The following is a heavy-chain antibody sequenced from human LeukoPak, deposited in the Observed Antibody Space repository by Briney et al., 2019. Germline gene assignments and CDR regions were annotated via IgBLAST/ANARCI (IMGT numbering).Heavy chain of an antibody. V-gene: IGHV3-30*02. D-gene: IGHD3-10*01. J-gene: IGHJ3*02. CDR3: AKEGDYCGSGSYRDGFDI. CDR1: GFTFSCYG. Sequence: GALRLSFAASGFTFSCYGMHLVRQATGKGLGWVAFIRYDGSNKYYADSVKGRFTISRDNFKNTLYLQMNSLRPEDTAVYYCAKEGDYCGSGSYRDGFDIWGQGTRATVSS. CDR2: IRYDGSNK.